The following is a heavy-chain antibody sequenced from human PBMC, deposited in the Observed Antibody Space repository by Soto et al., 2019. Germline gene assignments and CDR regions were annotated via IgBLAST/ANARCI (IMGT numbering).Heavy chain of an antibody. CDR3: ARDPIGYSNYVRGMDV. Sequence: PGGSLRLSCAASGFTLSSYAMHWVRQAPGKGLEWVAVISYDGSNKYYADSVKGRFTISRDNSKNTLYLQMNSLRAEDTAVYYCARDPIGYSNYVRGMDVWGQGTTVTVS. J-gene: IGHJ6*02. CDR2: ISYDGSNK. CDR1: GFTLSSYA. V-gene: IGHV3-30-3*01. D-gene: IGHD4-4*01.